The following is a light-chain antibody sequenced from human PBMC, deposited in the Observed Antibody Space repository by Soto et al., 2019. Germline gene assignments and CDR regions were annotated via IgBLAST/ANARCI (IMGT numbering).Light chain of an antibody. Sequence: DIKLTQSPSFLSPSIGESVTITCRASQVISTSLAWYQVKPGQAPKLLIYAASTLESGVPSRFSATVSGTEFSLTITRLQPEDFATYYCQQLFDSPITFGQGTRLEIK. J-gene: IGKJ5*01. CDR3: QQLFDSPIT. V-gene: IGKV1-9*01. CDR1: QVISTS. CDR2: AAS.